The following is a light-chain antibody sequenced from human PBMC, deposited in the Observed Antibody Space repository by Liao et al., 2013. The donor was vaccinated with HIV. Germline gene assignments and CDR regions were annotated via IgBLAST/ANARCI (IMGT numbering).Light chain of an antibody. CDR2: QDS. Sequence: SYELTRPPSVSVSPGQTASITCSGDKLGDKYACWYQQKPGQSPVLVIYQDSKRPSGIPERFSGSASGATATLTISRVEAGDEADYFCQVWDSSNDHPAFGGGTKVTVL. CDR1: KLGDKY. J-gene: IGLJ1*01. V-gene: IGLV3-1*01. CDR3: QVWDSSNDHPA.